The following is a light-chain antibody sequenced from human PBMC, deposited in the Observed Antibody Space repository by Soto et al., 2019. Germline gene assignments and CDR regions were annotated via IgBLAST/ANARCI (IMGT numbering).Light chain of an antibody. V-gene: IGLV1-40*01. CDR1: SSNIGAGYD. CDR2: GNS. Sequence: QSVLTQPPSVSGAPGQRVTISCTGSSSNIGAGYDVHWYQQLPGTAPKLLIYGNSNRPSGVPDRFSGSKSGTSAPLAIPGLQAEYEADYYCQSYDSSLSYFFGTGTKLTVL. CDR3: QSYDSSLSYF. J-gene: IGLJ1*01.